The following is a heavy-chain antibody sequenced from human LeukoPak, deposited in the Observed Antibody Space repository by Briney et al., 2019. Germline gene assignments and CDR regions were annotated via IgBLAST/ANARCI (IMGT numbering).Heavy chain of an antibody. CDR3: AREGSGSYPSDY. Sequence: PGGSLRLSCAASGFTFSSYSMNWVRQAPGKGLEWVSSISSSSSYIYYADSVKGRFTISRDNAKNSLYLQMNSLRAEDTAVYYCAREGSGSYPSDYWGQGTLVTVSS. CDR2: ISSSSSYI. V-gene: IGHV3-21*01. D-gene: IGHD1-26*01. J-gene: IGHJ4*02. CDR1: GFTFSSYS.